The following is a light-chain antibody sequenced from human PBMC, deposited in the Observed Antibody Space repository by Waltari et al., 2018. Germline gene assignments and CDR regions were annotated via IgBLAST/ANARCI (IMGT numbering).Light chain of an antibody. CDR2: LGS. V-gene: IGKV2-28*01. Sequence: DIVMTQSPLHLPVAPGEPASIPCQAHRSLLHSRGCNHVAWYLQKPGQSTQLLLSLGSNRASGVPDRFSGSGSGTDFTLKISRVEAEDVGVYYCMQALQSPLTFGGGTKVEIK. J-gene: IGKJ4*01. CDR1: RSLLHSRGCNH. CDR3: MQALQSPLT.